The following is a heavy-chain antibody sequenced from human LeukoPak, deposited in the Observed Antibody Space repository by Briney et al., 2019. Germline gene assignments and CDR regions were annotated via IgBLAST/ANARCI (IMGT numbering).Heavy chain of an antibody. CDR3: AGLGITMIGGV. J-gene: IGHJ6*04. D-gene: IGHD3-10*02. CDR2: STGSGGST. Sequence: GGSLRLSCAASEFTFSSYAMNWVRQAPGKGLEWVSVSTGSGGSTYYADSVKGRFTISRDNSKSTLYLQMNSLRAEDTAVYYCAGLGITMIGGVWGKGTTVTISS. CDR1: EFTFSSYA. V-gene: IGHV3-23*01.